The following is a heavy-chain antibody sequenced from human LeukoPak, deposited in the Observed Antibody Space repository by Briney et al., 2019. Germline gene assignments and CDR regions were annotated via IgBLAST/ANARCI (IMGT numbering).Heavy chain of an antibody. J-gene: IGHJ5*02. Sequence: GGSLRLSCAASGFASNHFGMHWVRQAPGKGLEYVAVISHDGSIKYYVDSVEGRFTISRDNSKNTLYLQMNSLRAEDTAVYYSAKGYYDSGPWGQGTLVTVSS. CDR2: ISHDGSIK. CDR3: AKGYYDSGP. D-gene: IGHD3-22*01. V-gene: IGHV3-30*18. CDR1: GFASNHFG.